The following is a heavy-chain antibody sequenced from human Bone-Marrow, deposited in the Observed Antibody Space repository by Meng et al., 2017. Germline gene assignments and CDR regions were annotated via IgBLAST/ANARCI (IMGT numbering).Heavy chain of an antibody. V-gene: IGHV1-2*06. CDR3: ARGARGRRPRFLEWLLLDWFDP. J-gene: IGHJ5*02. D-gene: IGHD3-3*01. CDR2: INPNSGGT. Sequence: ASVKVSCKASGYTFTGYYMHWVRQAPGQGLEWMGRINPNSGGTNYAQKFQGRVTMTRDTSISTAYMELSRLRSDDTAVYYCARGARGRRPRFLEWLLLDWFDPWGQGTLVTVSS. CDR1: GYTFTGYY.